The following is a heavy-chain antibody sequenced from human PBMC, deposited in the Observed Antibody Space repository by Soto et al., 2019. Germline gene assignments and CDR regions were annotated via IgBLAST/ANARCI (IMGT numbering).Heavy chain of an antibody. CDR1: GFTFSSYA. CDR3: ARGSGYYDSSGYYYVEYFHH. CDR2: IGNNGAYT. Sequence: EVQLVESGGDLVQPGGSLRLSCAASGFTFSSYAMHWVRQAPGKGLEYVSAIGNNGAYTWYADSVKGRFTISRDNSKNALYLQMGSLRAEDMAVYYCARGSGYYDSSGYYYVEYFHHWGQGTLVTVSS. D-gene: IGHD3-22*01. V-gene: IGHV3-64*07. J-gene: IGHJ1*01.